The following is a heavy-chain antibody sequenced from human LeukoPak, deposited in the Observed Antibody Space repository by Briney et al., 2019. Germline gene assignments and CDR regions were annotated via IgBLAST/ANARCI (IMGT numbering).Heavy chain of an antibody. CDR1: GYTFTDNY. Sequence: ASVKVSCKASGYTFTDNYIHWMRQAPGQGPEWMGWIYPKSGGTNSAQKLQGRVTLTRDTSISTTYMELTGLRSDDTAVYYCARIAGSGSLNWFDPWGQGTLVIVSS. J-gene: IGHJ5*02. CDR2: IYPKSGGT. CDR3: ARIAGSGSLNWFDP. D-gene: IGHD3-10*01. V-gene: IGHV1-2*02.